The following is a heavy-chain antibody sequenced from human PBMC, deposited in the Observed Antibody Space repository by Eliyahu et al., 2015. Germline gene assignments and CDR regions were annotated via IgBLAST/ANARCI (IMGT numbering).Heavy chain of an antibody. Sequence: EVQLVESGGGLVQPGGSLKLSCAASGFPFXXSAXXWVRQASGKGLEWVGRIRSKANNYATAYAASVRGRFTISRDDSKNTAYLQMNSLKTEDTAVYYCTRHSITLGWWFDPWGQGTLVTVSS. CDR3: TRHSITLGWWFDP. CDR2: IRSKANNYAT. D-gene: IGHD5-12*01. J-gene: IGHJ5*02. V-gene: IGHV3-73*01. CDR1: GFPFXXSA.